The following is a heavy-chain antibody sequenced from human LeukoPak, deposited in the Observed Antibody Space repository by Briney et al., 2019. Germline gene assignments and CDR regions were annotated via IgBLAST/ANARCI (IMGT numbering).Heavy chain of an antibody. CDR3: ARVGYYDDYAFDY. D-gene: IGHD4-17*01. J-gene: IGHJ4*02. CDR1: GFTFSSYE. CDR2: ISSSGSTI. Sequence: PGGSLRLSCAASGFTFSSYEMNWVRQAPGKGLEWVSYISSSGSTIYYADSVKGRFTISRDNAKNSLYLQMNSLRAEDTAVYYCARVGYYDDYAFDYWGQGTLVTVSS. V-gene: IGHV3-48*03.